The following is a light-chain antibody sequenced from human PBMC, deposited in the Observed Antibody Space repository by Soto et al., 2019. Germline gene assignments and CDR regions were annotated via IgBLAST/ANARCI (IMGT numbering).Light chain of an antibody. V-gene: IGKV3-20*01. J-gene: IGKJ1*01. CDR1: QSISSSY. CDR3: QQYDDSPGT. Sequence: IVLTQSPGTLSLSPGERATLSCRASQSISSSYLAWYQQKPGQAPRLLIYGASNRATAIPDRFSGSGSGTDSTLTISRLEPEDFAVYYCQQYDDSPGTFGQGTKVDIK. CDR2: GAS.